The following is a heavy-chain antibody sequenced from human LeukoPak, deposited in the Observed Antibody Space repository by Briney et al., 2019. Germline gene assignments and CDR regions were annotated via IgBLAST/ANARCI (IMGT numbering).Heavy chain of an antibody. CDR3: ARGLKYYDSSGYYY. CDR2: IYYSGST. V-gene: IGHV4-30-4*01. J-gene: IGHJ4*02. D-gene: IGHD3-22*01. Sequence: PSETLSLTCTVSGGSISSGDYYWSWIRLPPGKGLEWIGYIYYSGSTYYNPSLKSRVTISVDTSKNQFSLKLCSVTAADTAVYYCARGLKYYDSSGYYYWGQGTLVTVSS. CDR1: GGSISSGDYY.